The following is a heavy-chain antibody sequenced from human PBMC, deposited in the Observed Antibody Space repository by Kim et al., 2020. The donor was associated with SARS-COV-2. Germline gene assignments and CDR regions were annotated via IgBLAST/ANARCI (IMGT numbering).Heavy chain of an antibody. V-gene: IGHV4-34*01. CDR2: INHRGES. J-gene: IGHJ4*02. CDR3: ARGRGYCAITTCYKNFDY. D-gene: IGHD2-2*02. Sequence: SETLSLTCGVSGTSFSDYHWSWIRQPPGKGLEWIGEINHRGESNYNPSLKSRVTMSIDTSQSQFSLKVNSVNAADTAVYYCARGRGYCAITTCYKNFDYWGRGTLVTVSS. CDR1: GTSFSDYH.